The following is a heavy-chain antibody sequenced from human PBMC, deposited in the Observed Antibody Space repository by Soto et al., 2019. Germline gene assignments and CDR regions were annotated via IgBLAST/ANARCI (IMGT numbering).Heavy chain of an antibody. CDR1: GFTFSSQA. CDR2: ISGSGGRT. D-gene: IGHD1-7*01. Sequence: GGSLRLSCAASGFTFSSQAMSWVRQAPGKGLEWVSSISGSGGRTYYADSVKGRFTISRDNSKNTLYLQLNSLRAEDTALYYCARRYNWNYDYWGQGTLVTVSS. V-gene: IGHV3-23*01. J-gene: IGHJ4*02. CDR3: ARRYNWNYDY.